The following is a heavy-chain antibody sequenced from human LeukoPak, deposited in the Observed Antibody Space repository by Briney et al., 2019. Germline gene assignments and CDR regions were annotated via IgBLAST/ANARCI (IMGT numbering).Heavy chain of an antibody. CDR2: IYYSGST. Sequence: PSETLSLTCTVSGGSIISYYWSWIRQPPGKGLEWIGYIYYSGSTNYNPSLKSRVTISVDTSKNQFSLKLSSVTAADTAVYYCARHDCSGWYSFDYWGQGTLVTVSS. D-gene: IGHD6-19*01. CDR3: ARHDCSGWYSFDY. V-gene: IGHV4-59*08. J-gene: IGHJ4*02. CDR1: GGSIISYY.